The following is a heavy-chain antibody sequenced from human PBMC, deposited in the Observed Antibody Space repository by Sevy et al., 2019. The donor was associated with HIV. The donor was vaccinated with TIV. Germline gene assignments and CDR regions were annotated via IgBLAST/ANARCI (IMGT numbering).Heavy chain of an antibody. CDR3: ASTYYYGSGTFPWYFDL. CDR1: GDTFITNA. V-gene: IGHV1-69*13. J-gene: IGHJ2*01. D-gene: IGHD3-10*01. CDR2: IIPVFDTP. Sequence: ASVKVSCKASGDTFITNAISWVRQAPGQGLEWMGGIIPVFDTPNYARKFLGRVTITADESTTTVYMDLSSLRSEDTALYYCASTYYYGSGTFPWYFDLWGRGTLVTVSS.